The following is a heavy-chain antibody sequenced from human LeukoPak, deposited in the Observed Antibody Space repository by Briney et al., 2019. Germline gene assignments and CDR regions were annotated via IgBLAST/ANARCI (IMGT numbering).Heavy chain of an antibody. D-gene: IGHD6-13*01. V-gene: IGHV3-21*01. CDR3: ARDTAAAAGTFDY. Sequence: PGGSLRLSCAPSGFTFRQNWMSWVRQAPGKGLEWVSSISSSSSYIYYADSVKGRFTISRDNAKNSLYLQMNSLRAEDTAVYYCARDTAAAAGTFDYWGQGTLVTVSS. J-gene: IGHJ4*02. CDR1: GFTFRQNW. CDR2: ISSSSSYI.